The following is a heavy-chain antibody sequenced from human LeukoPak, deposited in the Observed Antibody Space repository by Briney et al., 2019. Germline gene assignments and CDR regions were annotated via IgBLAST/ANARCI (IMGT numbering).Heavy chain of an antibody. CDR3: ARDVLLTSSPDAFDI. D-gene: IGHD2-21*02. J-gene: IGHJ3*02. CDR2: ISYSGDT. Sequence: SQTLSLTCTVSGDSVTSRGYSWTWIRQPPGKGLEWNGFISYSGDTHYNSSLKSRLTISVDASKNQFSMRLTSVTAADTAVYFCARDVLLTSSPDAFDIWGRGTMVLVSA. CDR1: GDSVTSRGYS. V-gene: IGHV4-31*03.